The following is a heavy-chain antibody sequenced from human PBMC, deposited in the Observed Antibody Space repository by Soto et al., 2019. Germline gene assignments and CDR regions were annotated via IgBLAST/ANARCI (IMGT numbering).Heavy chain of an antibody. CDR3: AKFLRRSYYDILTGFAYFDY. Sequence: GGSLRLSCAASGFTFSSYAMSWVRQAPGKGLEWVSAISGSGGSTYYADSVKGRFTISRDNSKNTLYLQMNSLRAEDTAVYYCAKFLRRSYYDILTGFAYFDYWGQGTLVTVSS. J-gene: IGHJ4*02. CDR2: ISGSGGST. V-gene: IGHV3-23*01. CDR1: GFTFSSYA. D-gene: IGHD3-9*01.